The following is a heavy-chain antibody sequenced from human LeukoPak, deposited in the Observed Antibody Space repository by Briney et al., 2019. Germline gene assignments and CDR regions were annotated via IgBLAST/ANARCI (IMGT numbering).Heavy chain of an antibody. Sequence: PSETLSLTCTVSGGSISTSNYYWGWIRQPPGKGLEWIGNIFYSGSTYYSPSLRSRVTISLDTSRNQFSLKLNSVTAADTAVYYCAREGSQGSGSYVDAFDIWGQGTMVTVSS. V-gene: IGHV4-39*07. J-gene: IGHJ3*02. CDR3: AREGSQGSGSYVDAFDI. CDR2: IFYSGST. D-gene: IGHD3-10*01. CDR1: GGSISTSNYY.